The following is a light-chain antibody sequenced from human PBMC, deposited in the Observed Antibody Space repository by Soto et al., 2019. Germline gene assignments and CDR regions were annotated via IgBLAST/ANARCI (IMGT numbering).Light chain of an antibody. CDR3: QQYGSSPYT. J-gene: IGKJ2*01. V-gene: IGKV3-20*01. CDR2: AAS. CDR1: QSVSSSY. Sequence: EIVLTQSPGTLSLSPGERATLSCRASQSVSSSYLAWYQQKPGQAPRLLIYAASSRATDIPDRFSGSGSGTDFTLIISRLEPEDFAVYYCQQYGSSPYTFGQGTKLEIK.